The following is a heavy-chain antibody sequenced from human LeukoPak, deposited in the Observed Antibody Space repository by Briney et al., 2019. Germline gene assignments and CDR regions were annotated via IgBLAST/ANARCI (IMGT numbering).Heavy chain of an antibody. J-gene: IGHJ4*02. V-gene: IGHV3-74*01. CDR1: GFTFSSYW. CDR3: ARTAGHYDFWSGYFYYLDY. Sequence: GGSLRLSCAASGFTFSSYWMHWVRQAPGKGLVWVSRINSDGSSTSYADSVKGRFTISRDNAKNTLYLQMNSLRAEDTAVYYCARTAGHYDFWSGYFYYLDYWGQGTLVTVSS. CDR2: INSDGSST. D-gene: IGHD3-3*01.